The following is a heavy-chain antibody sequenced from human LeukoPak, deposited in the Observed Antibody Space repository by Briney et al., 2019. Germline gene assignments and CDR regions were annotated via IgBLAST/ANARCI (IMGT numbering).Heavy chain of an antibody. Sequence: GGSLRLSCETSGFTFSSYEMNWVRQAPGKGLEWVSYISSTGSKIYYADSVKGRFTITRDNAKNSLYLQMSGLRAEDTAVYYCARVPYDNSYFDYWGQGTLVTVSS. J-gene: IGHJ4*02. CDR2: ISSTGSKI. CDR1: GFTFSSYE. CDR3: ARVPYDNSYFDY. D-gene: IGHD3-22*01. V-gene: IGHV3-48*03.